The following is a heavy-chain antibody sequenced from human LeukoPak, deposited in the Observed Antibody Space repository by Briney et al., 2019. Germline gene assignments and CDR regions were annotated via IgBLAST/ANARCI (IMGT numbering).Heavy chain of an antibody. CDR1: GGSISSSSYY. D-gene: IGHD6-13*01. CDR2: IYYSGST. J-gene: IGHJ2*01. Sequence: SETLSLTCTVSGGSISSSSYYWGWIRQPPGKGLEWIGYIYYSGSTNYNPSLKSRVTISVDTSKNQFSLKLSSVTAADTAVYYCARDSSSWPPSHWYFDLWGRGTLVTVSS. V-gene: IGHV4-61*01. CDR3: ARDSSSWPPSHWYFDL.